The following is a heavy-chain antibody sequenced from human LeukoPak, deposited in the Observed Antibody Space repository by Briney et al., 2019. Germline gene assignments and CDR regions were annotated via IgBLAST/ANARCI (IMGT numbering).Heavy chain of an antibody. V-gene: IGHV3-7*03. Sequence: GGSLRLSCAASGFTFSSYAMAWVRQAPGKGLEWVAIIKPDGSEKYYVDSVKGRFTISRDNAENSLFLQMNGLRPEDTAVFYCARGQYTDGLSYWGQGTLVTVSS. J-gene: IGHJ4*02. CDR2: IKPDGSEK. CDR1: GFTFSSYA. CDR3: ARGQYTDGLSY. D-gene: IGHD5-24*01.